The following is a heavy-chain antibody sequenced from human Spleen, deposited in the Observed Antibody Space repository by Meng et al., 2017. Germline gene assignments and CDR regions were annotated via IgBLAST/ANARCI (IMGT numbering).Heavy chain of an antibody. V-gene: IGHV4-34*01. CDR2: INYSGST. D-gene: IGHD4-11*01. CDR1: GGSFRDYY. J-gene: IGHJ4*02. Sequence: QVLLRCGGSGLFQPSAHMSLTCVVAGGSFRDYYWSWIRQPPGKGLEWIGEINYSGSTNYNPSLESRATISVDTSQNNLSLKLSSVTAADSAVYYCARGPTTMAHDFDYWGQGTLVTVSS. CDR3: ARGPTTMAHDFDY.